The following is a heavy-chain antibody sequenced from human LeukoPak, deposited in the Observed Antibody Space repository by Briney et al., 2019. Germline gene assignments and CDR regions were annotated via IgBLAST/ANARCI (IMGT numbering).Heavy chain of an antibody. CDR3: ASAITMPEDYFDY. CDR1: GGTFSSYA. Sequence: GASMKVSCKASGGTFSSYAISWVRQAPGQGLEWMGGIIPIFGTANYAQKFQGRVTITADESTSTAYMELSSLRSEDTAVYYCASAITMPEDYFDYWGQGTLVTVSS. D-gene: IGHD3-10*01. CDR2: IIPIFGTA. V-gene: IGHV1-69*13. J-gene: IGHJ4*02.